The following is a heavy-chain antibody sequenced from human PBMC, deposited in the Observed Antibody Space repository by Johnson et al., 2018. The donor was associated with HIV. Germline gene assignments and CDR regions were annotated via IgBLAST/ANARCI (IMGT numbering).Heavy chain of an antibody. Sequence: VQLVESGGGVVQPGRSLRLSCAASGFTFSSYAMHWVRQAPGKGLEWVAVISYDGSNKYYADSVKGLFTISRDNSKNTLYLQMSSLKTEDTAVYYCTRVSSSSLGAFDIWGQGTMVTVSS. CDR2: ISYDGSNK. V-gene: IGHV3-30*04. CDR3: TRVSSSSLGAFDI. D-gene: IGHD6-6*01. CDR1: GFTFSSYA. J-gene: IGHJ3*02.